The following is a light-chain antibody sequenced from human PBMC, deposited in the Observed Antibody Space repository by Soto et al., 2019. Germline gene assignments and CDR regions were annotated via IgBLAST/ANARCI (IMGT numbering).Light chain of an antibody. CDR3: QQYGSAPPFT. CDR2: GAS. Sequence: EIVLTQSPGTLSLSPGERATLSCRASQSVSSRYLAWYQQKPGQAPRLLMYGASNRATGIPDRFSGSGSGTDFTLTISRLEPEDFAVYFCQQYGSAPPFTFGQGTKVEI. J-gene: IGKJ2*01. V-gene: IGKV3-20*01. CDR1: QSVSSRY.